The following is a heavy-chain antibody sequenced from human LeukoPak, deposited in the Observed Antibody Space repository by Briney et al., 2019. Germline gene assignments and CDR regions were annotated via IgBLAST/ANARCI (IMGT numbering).Heavy chain of an antibody. CDR2: ISYDGSNK. J-gene: IGHJ3*02. CDR3: RRDCSSTSCYVVAGYGAFDI. CDR1: GFTFSSYG. V-gene: IGHV3-30*03. Sequence: GGSLRLSCAASGFTFSSYGMHWVRQAPGNGLEWVAVISYDGSNKYYADSVKGRFTISRDNSKNTLYLQINSLRAEDTAVYYCRRDCSSTSCYVVAGYGAFDIWGQGTMVTVSS. D-gene: IGHD2-2*01.